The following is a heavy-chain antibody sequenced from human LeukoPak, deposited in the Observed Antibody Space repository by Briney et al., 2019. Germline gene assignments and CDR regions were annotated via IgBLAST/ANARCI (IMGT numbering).Heavy chain of an antibody. Sequence: GGSLRLSCAASGFTFSSYGMSWVRQAPGKGLEWVSAISGSGGSTYYADSVKGRFTISRDNSKNTLYLQMNSLRAEDTAVYYCARSSAMIEVGGAFDIWGQGTMVTVSS. V-gene: IGHV3-23*01. CDR2: ISGSGGST. CDR1: GFTFSSYG. D-gene: IGHD3-22*01. J-gene: IGHJ3*02. CDR3: ARSSAMIEVGGAFDI.